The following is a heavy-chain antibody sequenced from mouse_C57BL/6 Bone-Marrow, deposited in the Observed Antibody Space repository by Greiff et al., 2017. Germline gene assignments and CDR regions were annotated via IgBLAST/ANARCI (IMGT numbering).Heavy chain of an antibody. CDR1: GFNIKDDY. CDR2: IDPENGDT. CDR3: TTVIYPYYFDY. D-gene: IGHD1-3*01. V-gene: IGHV14-4*01. J-gene: IGHJ2*01. Sequence: EVKLQESGAELVRPGASVKLSCTASGFNIKDDYMHWVKQRPEQGLEWIGWIDPENGDTEYASKVQGKATITVDTSSNTSYLQLSSLTSEDTAVYYCTTVIYPYYFDYWGQGTTHTVSA.